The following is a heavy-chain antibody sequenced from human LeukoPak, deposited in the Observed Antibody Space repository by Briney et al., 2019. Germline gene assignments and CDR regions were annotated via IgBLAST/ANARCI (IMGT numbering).Heavy chain of an antibody. Sequence: GGSLRLSCAASGFSFSSYGMHWVRQAPGKGLEWVAVIWYDGSKKYYADSVKGRFIISRDNSRNTLYLQMNSLRAEDTAVYYCARSSSSDLFDYWGQGTLVTVSS. CDR3: ARSSSSDLFDY. CDR1: GFSFSSYG. CDR2: IWYDGSKK. J-gene: IGHJ4*02. V-gene: IGHV3-33*01. D-gene: IGHD6-13*01.